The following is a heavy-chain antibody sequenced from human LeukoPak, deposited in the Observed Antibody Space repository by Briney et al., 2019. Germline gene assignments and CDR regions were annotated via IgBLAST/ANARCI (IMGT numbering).Heavy chain of an antibody. CDR2: INPNSGGT. CDR3: AREEGVVVVAATDDFDI. CDR1: GYTFTGYY. J-gene: IGHJ3*02. D-gene: IGHD2-15*01. Sequence: VASVKVSCKASGYTFTGYYMHWVRQAPGQGLEWMGWINPNSGGTNYAQKFQGRVTMTRDTSISTAYMELRSLRSDDTAVYYCAREEGVVVVAATDDFDIWGQGTMVTVSS. V-gene: IGHV1-2*02.